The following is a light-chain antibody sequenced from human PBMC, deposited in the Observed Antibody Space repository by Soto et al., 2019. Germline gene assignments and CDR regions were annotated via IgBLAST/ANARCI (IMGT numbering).Light chain of an antibody. CDR2: KAS. CDR3: QHYNSYSEA. J-gene: IGKJ1*01. V-gene: IGKV1-5*03. CDR1: HSISSW. Sequence: DIQMTQSPSILSASVGARVPITCRASHSISSWLAWYPQKPGKAPKLLIYKASTLKSGVPSRFSGSGSGTEFTLTISSLQPDDFATYYCQHYNSYSEAFGQGTKVDI.